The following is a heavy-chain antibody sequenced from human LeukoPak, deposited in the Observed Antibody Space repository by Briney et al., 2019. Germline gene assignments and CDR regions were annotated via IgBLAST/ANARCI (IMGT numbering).Heavy chain of an antibody. J-gene: IGHJ3*02. D-gene: IGHD3-3*01. CDR1: GFTFSSYA. V-gene: IGHV3-23*01. Sequence: PGGPLRLSCAASGFTFSSYAMSWVRQAPGKGLEWVSAISGSGGSTYYADSVKGRFTISRDNSKNTLYLQMNSLRAEDTAVYYCAKSGIYDFWSGGAFDIWGQGTMVTVSS. CDR2: ISGSGGST. CDR3: AKSGIYDFWSGGAFDI.